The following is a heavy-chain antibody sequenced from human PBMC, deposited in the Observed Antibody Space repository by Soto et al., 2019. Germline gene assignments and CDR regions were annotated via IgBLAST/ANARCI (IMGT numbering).Heavy chain of an antibody. J-gene: IGHJ3*02. V-gene: IGHV4-31*03. CDR3: AVTMIGDPTQPGAFDI. D-gene: IGHD3-22*01. CDR1: GGSISSGGYY. Sequence: QVQLQESGPGLVKPSQTLSLTCTVSGGSISSGGYYWSWIRQHPGKGLEWIGYIYYSGSTYYNPSLKSRVTISVDTSKNQFSLKLSSVTAADTAVYYCAVTMIGDPTQPGAFDIWGQGTMVTVSS. CDR2: IYYSGST.